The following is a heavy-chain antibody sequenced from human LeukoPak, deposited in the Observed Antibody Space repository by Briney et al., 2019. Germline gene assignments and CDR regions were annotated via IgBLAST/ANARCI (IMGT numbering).Heavy chain of an antibody. Sequence: ASVKVSCKASGYTFSSYYMHWVRQAPGQGLEWMGIINPREGNTNYAQKFQGRVTMTRDTSTSTVYMELSGLRSEDTAVYYCARELSGGYFDYWGQGILVTVSS. V-gene: IGHV1-46*01. J-gene: IGHJ4*02. CDR3: ARELSGGYFDY. CDR1: GYTFSSYY. CDR2: INPREGNT. D-gene: IGHD2/OR15-2a*01.